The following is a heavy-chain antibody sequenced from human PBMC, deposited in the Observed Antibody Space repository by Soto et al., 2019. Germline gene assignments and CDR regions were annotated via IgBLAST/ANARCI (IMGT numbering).Heavy chain of an antibody. CDR3: PRDPGSGSYYGWFDP. Sequence: SGTPSLTRAVCGGSISRYYWNWIRQPPGKGLEWIGYIYYSGSTNYNPSLKSRVTISVDTSKNQFSLKLSSVTAADTAVYYCPRDPGSGSYYGWFDPWGQGTLVTVPQ. D-gene: IGHD3-10*01. CDR1: GGSISRYY. J-gene: IGHJ5*02. CDR2: IYYSGST. V-gene: IGHV4-59*01.